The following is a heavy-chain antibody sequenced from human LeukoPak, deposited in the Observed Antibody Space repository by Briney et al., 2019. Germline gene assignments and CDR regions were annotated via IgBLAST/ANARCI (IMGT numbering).Heavy chain of an antibody. V-gene: IGHV4-59*01. D-gene: IGHD5-18*01. Sequence: SETLFLTCTVSGGSISSYYWSWIRQPPGKGLEWIGYIYYSGSTNYNPSLKSRVTISVDTSKNQFSLKLSSVTAADTAVYYCARENISYGPGAFDIWGQGTMVTVSS. CDR1: GGSISSYY. CDR2: IYYSGST. J-gene: IGHJ3*02. CDR3: ARENISYGPGAFDI.